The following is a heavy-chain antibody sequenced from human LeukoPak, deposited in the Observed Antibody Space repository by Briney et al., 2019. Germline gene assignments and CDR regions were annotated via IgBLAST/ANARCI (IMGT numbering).Heavy chain of an antibody. CDR2: IYYSGST. D-gene: IGHD1-20*01. Sequence: PSETLSLTCTVSGGSISSYYWSWIRQPPGKGLEWIGYIYYSGSTDYNPSLKSRVTISVDTSKNQFSLKLSSVTAADTDVYYCARDRRSITGTNTWFDPWGQGTLVTVSS. V-gene: IGHV4-59*01. CDR1: GGSISSYY. J-gene: IGHJ5*02. CDR3: ARDRRSITGTNTWFDP.